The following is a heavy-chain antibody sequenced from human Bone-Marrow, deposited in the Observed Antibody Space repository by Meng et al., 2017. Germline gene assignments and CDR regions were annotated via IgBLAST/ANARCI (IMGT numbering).Heavy chain of an antibody. CDR3: ARGDGYNRYFDY. Sequence: QLQLQESSSGLVRSSQTLSLTCAVSGGSISSDNYPWSWIRQPPGKGLESIGYIYHSGTAYYNPSLESRVTISVDRSKNQFSLKLSSVTAADTAVYYCARGDGYNRYFDYWGQGTLVTVSS. CDR2: IYHSGTA. D-gene: IGHD5-24*01. J-gene: IGHJ4*02. V-gene: IGHV4-30-2*01. CDR1: GGSISSDNYP.